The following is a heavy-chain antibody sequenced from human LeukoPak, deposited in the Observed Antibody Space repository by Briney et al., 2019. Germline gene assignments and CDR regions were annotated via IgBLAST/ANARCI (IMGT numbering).Heavy chain of an antibody. CDR1: GGSISSYY. D-gene: IGHD6-19*01. CDR2: IYYSGST. J-gene: IGHJ5*02. Sequence: SETLSLTCTVSGGSISSYYWSWIRQPPGKGLGWIGYIYYSGSTNYNPSLKSRVTISVDTSKNQFSLKLSSVTAADTAVYYCARSSGWTNWFDPWGQGTLVTVSS. V-gene: IGHV4-59*01. CDR3: ARSSGWTNWFDP.